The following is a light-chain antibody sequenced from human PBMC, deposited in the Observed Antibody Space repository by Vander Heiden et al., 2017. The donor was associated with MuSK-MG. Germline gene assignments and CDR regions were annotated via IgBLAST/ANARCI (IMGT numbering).Light chain of an antibody. J-gene: IGKJ1*01. CDR2: WAS. CDR3: QQEHSTPWT. Sequence: DMVMTQSPDSLAVSLGERPTIHCESSQTVLFSSNNKNYLAWYQQKPGQPPQLLIYWASTRESGVPDRFSGSGSGTDFTLTISSLQAEDVAVYYCQQEHSTPWTFGQGTKVEIK. CDR1: QTVLFSSNNKNY. V-gene: IGKV4-1*01.